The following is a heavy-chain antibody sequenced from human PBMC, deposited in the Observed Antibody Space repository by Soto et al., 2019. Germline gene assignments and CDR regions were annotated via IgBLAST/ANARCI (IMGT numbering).Heavy chain of an antibody. Sequence: QVQLQESGPGLVKPSGTLSLTCAVSSGSISSSYWWNWVRQPPGKGLEWIGEINHSGNTNYNPSLKSRVTISVDKSKSQFSLNLSPVTAADTAVYYCARRGLGAAGTAYWGQGTLVTVSS. V-gene: IGHV4-4*02. CDR1: SGSISSSYW. D-gene: IGHD6-13*01. CDR3: ARRGLGAAGTAY. CDR2: INHSGNT. J-gene: IGHJ4*02.